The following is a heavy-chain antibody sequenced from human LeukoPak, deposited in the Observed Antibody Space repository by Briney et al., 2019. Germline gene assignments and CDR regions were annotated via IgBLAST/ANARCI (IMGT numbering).Heavy chain of an antibody. D-gene: IGHD3-10*01. CDR1: GFTFSSYA. J-gene: IGHJ4*02. CDR2: ISGSGGST. V-gene: IGHV3-23*01. CDR3: ARDVMVRGVPLDY. Sequence: PGGSLRLSCAASGFTFSSYAMSWVRQAPGKGLEWVSAISGSGGSTYYADSVKGRFTISRDNAKNSLYLQMNSLRAEDTAVYYCARDVMVRGVPLDYWGQGTLVTVSS.